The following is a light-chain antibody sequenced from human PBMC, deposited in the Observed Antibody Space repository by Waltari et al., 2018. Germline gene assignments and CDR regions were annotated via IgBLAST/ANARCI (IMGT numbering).Light chain of an antibody. Sequence: SSDLTQDPAVSVALGQTVRITCQGDILRTYYGNWFPQKPGQPPELVIYGKNNRPSGIPDRFSASSSGNTASLIITGAQAEDEADYYCSSRELSGHVVFGGGTRLTVL. J-gene: IGLJ2*01. V-gene: IGLV3-19*01. CDR3: SSRELSGHVV. CDR1: ILRTYY. CDR2: GKN.